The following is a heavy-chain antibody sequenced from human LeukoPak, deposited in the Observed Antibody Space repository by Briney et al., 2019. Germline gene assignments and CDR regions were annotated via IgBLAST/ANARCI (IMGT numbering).Heavy chain of an antibody. D-gene: IGHD3-3*01. CDR2: ISAYNGNT. V-gene: IGHV1-18*01. CDR3: ARDPPGTDFWSGYRYFDY. CDR1: GYTFTSYG. Sequence: ASVKVSCKASGYTFTSYGISWVRQAPGRGLEWMGWISAYNGNTNYAQKLQGRVTMTTDTSTSTAYMELRSLRSDDTAVYYCARDPPGTDFWSGYRYFDYWGQGTLVTVSS. J-gene: IGHJ4*02.